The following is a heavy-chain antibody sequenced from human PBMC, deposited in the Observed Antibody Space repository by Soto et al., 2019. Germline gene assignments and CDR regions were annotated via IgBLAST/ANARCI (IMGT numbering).Heavy chain of an antibody. D-gene: IGHD3-10*01. V-gene: IGHV3-21*01. CDR2: ITGSSYI. CDR3: ARDNGSGSYPYYYYYGMDV. Sequence: GGSLRLSCAASGFPFSIYAMSWVRQAPGKGLEWVSGITGSSYIYYADSVKGRFTISRDNAKNSLYLQMNSLRAEDTAVYYCARDNGSGSYPYYYYYGMDVWGQGTTVTVSS. CDR1: GFPFSIYA. J-gene: IGHJ6*02.